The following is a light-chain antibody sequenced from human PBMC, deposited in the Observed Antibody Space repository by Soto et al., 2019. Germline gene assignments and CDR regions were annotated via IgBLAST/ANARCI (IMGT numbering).Light chain of an antibody. CDR2: DVS. V-gene: IGLV2-14*01. CDR1: SSDVCGYNY. Sequence: HSALTQPASVSGSPGQSITISCTGTSSDVCGYNYVSWYQQHPGKAPKLMIYDVSNRPSGVSNRFSGSKSGNTASPTISGLQAEDEADYYCSSYTSSSTLPYVFGTGTKVTVL. J-gene: IGLJ1*01. CDR3: SSYTSSSTLPYV.